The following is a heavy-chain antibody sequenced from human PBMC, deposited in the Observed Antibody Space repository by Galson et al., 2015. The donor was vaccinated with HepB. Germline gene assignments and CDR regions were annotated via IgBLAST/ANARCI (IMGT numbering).Heavy chain of an antibody. CDR2: IIPILGIA. CDR1: GGTFSSYA. D-gene: IGHD6-13*01. J-gene: IGHJ5*02. CDR3: ASGSWFNWFDP. V-gene: IGHV1-69*04. Sequence: SVKVSCKASGGTFSSYAISWVRQAPGQGLEWMGRIIPILGIANYAQKFQGRVTITADKSTSTAYMELSSLRSEDTAVYYCASGSWFNWFDPWGQGTLVTVSS.